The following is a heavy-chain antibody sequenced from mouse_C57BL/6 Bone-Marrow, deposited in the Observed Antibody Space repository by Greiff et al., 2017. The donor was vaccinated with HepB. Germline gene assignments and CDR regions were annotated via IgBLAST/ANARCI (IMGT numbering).Heavy chain of an antibody. Sequence: EVQLQQSGAELVRPGASVKLSCTASGFNIKDDYMHWVKQRPEQGLEWIGWIDPENGDTEYASKFQGKATITADTSSNTAYLQLSSLTSEDTDVYYCTIITTVVATENFDYWGQGTTLTVSS. J-gene: IGHJ2*01. V-gene: IGHV14-4*01. CDR1: GFNIKDDY. D-gene: IGHD1-1*01. CDR3: TIITTVVATENFDY. CDR2: IDPENGDT.